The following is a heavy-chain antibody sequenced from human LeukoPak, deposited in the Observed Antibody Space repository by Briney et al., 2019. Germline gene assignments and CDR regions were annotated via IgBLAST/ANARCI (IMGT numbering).Heavy chain of an antibody. J-gene: IGHJ4*02. V-gene: IGHV4-34*01. Sequence: SETLSLTCAVYGGSFSGYYWSWIRQPPGKGLEWIGEINHSGGTNYNPSLKSRVTISVDTSKNQFSLKLSSVTAADTAVYYCAGGAGSEVDYWGQGTLVTVSS. CDR2: INHSGGT. CDR1: GGSFSGYY. CDR3: AGGAGSEVDY.